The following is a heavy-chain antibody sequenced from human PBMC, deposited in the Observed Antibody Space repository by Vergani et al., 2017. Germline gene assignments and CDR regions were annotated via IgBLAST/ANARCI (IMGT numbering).Heavy chain of an antibody. CDR2: IYHSGST. CDR3: ARLRDFWSGYYTGSDAFDI. J-gene: IGHJ3*02. Sequence: QVQLQESGPGLVKPSETLSLTCAVSGYFISSGYYWGWIRPPPGKGLDWIGSIYHSGSTYYNPSLKSRGTISVDTSKNQFSLKLSSVTAADTAVYYCARLRDFWSGYYTGSDAFDIWSEATIVTLSS. CDR1: GYFISSGYY. V-gene: IGHV4-38-2*01. D-gene: IGHD3-3*01.